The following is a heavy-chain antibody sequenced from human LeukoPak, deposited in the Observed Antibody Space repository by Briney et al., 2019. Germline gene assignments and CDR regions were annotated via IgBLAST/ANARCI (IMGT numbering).Heavy chain of an antibody. CDR1: GYTLTGYY. J-gene: IGHJ4*02. Sequence: ASVKVSCKASGYTLTGYYMHWVRQAPAQGLEGMGRINPNSGGTNYAQKFQGRVTMTRDTSISTAYMELSRLRSDDTAVYYCARENYYDSNESLDYWGQGTLVTVSS. CDR3: ARENYYDSNESLDY. D-gene: IGHD3-22*01. CDR2: INPNSGGT. V-gene: IGHV1-2*06.